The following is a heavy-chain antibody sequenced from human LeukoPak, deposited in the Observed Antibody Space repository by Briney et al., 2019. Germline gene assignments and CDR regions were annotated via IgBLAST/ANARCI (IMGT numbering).Heavy chain of an antibody. D-gene: IGHD3-22*01. CDR2: INPNSGGT. J-gene: IGHJ6*03. V-gene: IGHV1-2*02. CDR3: ARDRPYYYDSSGLGYMDV. Sequence: ASVKVSCKASGYTFTSYDINWVRQATGQGLEWMGWINPNSGGTNYAQKFQGRVTMTRDTSISTAYMELSRLRSDDTAVYYCARDRPYYYDSSGLGYMDVWGKGTTVTVSS. CDR1: GYTFTSYD.